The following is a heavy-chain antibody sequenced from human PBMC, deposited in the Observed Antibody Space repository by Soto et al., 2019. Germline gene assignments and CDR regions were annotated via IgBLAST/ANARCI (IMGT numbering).Heavy chain of an antibody. Sequence: GASVKVSCKASGGTFSSYAISWVRQAPGQGLEWMGGIIPIFGTANYAQKFQGRVTITADESTSTAYMELSSLRSEDTAVYYCASSMIAQHSHDAFDIWGQGTMVTVSS. CDR3: ASSMIAQHSHDAFDI. V-gene: IGHV1-69*13. CDR1: GGTFSSYA. J-gene: IGHJ3*02. D-gene: IGHD3-22*01. CDR2: IIPIFGTA.